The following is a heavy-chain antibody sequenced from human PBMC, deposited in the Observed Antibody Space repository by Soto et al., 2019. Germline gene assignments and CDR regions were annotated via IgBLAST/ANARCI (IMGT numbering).Heavy chain of an antibody. V-gene: IGHV3-23*01. CDR1: GFTFSLYT. Sequence: GGSLRLSCAASGFTFSLYTMSWFRQAPGKGLEWVSGIYGSASKTFYADSVKGRFTISRDQSRNTLYLQMNSLRAEDTAVYYCAIVRDPGGVWDIDFWGKGTRVTVST. CDR2: IYGSASKT. D-gene: IGHD3-16*01. J-gene: IGHJ4*02. CDR3: AIVRDPGGVWDIDF.